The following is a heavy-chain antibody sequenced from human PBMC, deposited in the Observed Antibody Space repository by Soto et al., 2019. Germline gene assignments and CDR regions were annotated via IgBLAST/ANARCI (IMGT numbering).Heavy chain of an antibody. Sequence: SETLSLTCTVSGGSISSYYWSWIRQPPGKGLEWIGYIYYSGSTNYNPSLKSRVTISVDTSKNQFSLKLSSVTAADTAVYYCARELGPYCSSTSCYSSFDPWGQGTLVTSPQ. V-gene: IGHV4-59*01. CDR1: GGSISSYY. CDR2: IYYSGST. D-gene: IGHD2-2*02. CDR3: ARELGPYCSSTSCYSSFDP. J-gene: IGHJ5*02.